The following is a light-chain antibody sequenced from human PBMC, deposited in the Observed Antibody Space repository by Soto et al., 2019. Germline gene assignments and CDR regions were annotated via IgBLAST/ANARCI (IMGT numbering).Light chain of an antibody. CDR1: SSDVGGYNY. CDR3: SSYVGTNNTVL. CDR2: EVS. V-gene: IGLV2-8*01. Sequence: QSALTQPPSASGSPGQSVTISCTGTSSDVGGYNYVSWYQQHPGKAPKLMIYEVSKRPSGVPDRFSGSKSGNTASLTVSGLQAEDEADYYCSSYVGTNNTVLFGGGTKVTVL. J-gene: IGLJ2*01.